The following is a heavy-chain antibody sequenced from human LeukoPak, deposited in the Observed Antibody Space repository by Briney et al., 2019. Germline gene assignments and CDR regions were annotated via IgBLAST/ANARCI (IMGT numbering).Heavy chain of an antibody. CDR2: IFYSVNT. CDR3: ARQERVLAAGTWFDP. V-gene: IGHV4-39*01. D-gene: IGHD6-13*01. CDR1: GDSISRTTYY. J-gene: IGHJ5*02. Sequence: PSETLSLTCTVSGDSISRTTYYWGWIRQPPGKGLQWIGSIFYSVNTYYNPSLKSRVTMSVDTSKNHISLKLSSVTAADTAVYFCARQERVLAAGTWFDPWGQGTLVTVSS.